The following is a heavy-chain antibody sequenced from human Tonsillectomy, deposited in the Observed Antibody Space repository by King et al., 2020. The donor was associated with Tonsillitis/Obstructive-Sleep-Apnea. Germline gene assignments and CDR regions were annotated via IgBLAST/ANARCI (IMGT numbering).Heavy chain of an antibody. Sequence: VQLVQSGAEVKKPGSSMKVSCKASGGNLTSFSINWVRQAPGQGLEWMGDIIPMFRETHYAPKYKDRVTITADESTKTVYMDFRSLRLEDTAVYYCAIGGDHSSHDYWGQGTPVTAAS. CDR1: GGNLTSFS. J-gene: IGHJ4*02. CDR3: AIGGDHSSHDY. D-gene: IGHD3-16*01. V-gene: IGHV1-69*01. CDR2: IIPMFRET.